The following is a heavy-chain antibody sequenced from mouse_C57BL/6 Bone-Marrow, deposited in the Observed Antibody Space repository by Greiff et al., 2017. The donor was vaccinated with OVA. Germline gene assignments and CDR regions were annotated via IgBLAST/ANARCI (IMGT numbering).Heavy chain of an antibody. Sequence: VMLVESGPGLVQPSQSLSITCTVSGFSLTSYGVHWVRQSPGKGLEWLGVIWSGGSTDYNAAFISRLSISKDNSKSQVFFKMNSLQADDTAIYYCARNSNYPWFAYWGQGTLVTVSA. D-gene: IGHD2-5*01. V-gene: IGHV2-2*01. CDR2: IWSGGST. J-gene: IGHJ3*01. CDR1: GFSLTSYG. CDR3: ARNSNYPWFAY.